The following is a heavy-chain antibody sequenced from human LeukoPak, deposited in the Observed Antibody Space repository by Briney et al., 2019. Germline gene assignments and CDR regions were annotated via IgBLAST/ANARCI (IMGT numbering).Heavy chain of an antibody. CDR2: MNPNSGNT. J-gene: IGHJ3*02. V-gene: IGHV1-8*02. CDR3: ARGNWFGELLDRPMAFDI. D-gene: IGHD3-10*01. Sequence: ASVKVSCKASGGTFSSYAINWVRQATGQGLEWMGWMNPNSGNTGCAQKFQGRVTMTRNTSISTAYMELSSLRSEDTAVYYCARGNWFGELLDRPMAFDIWGQGTMVTVSS. CDR1: GGTFSSYA.